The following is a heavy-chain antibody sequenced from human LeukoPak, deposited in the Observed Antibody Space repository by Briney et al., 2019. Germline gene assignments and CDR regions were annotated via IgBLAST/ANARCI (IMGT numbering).Heavy chain of an antibody. J-gene: IGHJ4*02. V-gene: IGHV3-30*18. CDR2: ISKDGSNK. CDR1: GFTFSSYG. D-gene: IGHD6-13*01. Sequence: GGSLRLSCAASGFTFSSYGMHWVRPAEGRGLEWVAVISKDGSNKYYADCVRGRFTISRNTSKNTLYLQMNSLRAEDTAVYYCAKDRSSSWSFDYWGLGTLVTVS. CDR3: AKDRSSSWSFDY.